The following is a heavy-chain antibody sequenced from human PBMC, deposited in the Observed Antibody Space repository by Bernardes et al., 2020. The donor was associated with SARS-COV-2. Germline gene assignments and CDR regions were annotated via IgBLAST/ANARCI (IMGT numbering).Heavy chain of an antibody. CDR1: GSSISRHY. CDR3: ARVRMRGTAISEGVRRSSGGGMVV. J-gene: IGHJ6*02. V-gene: IGHV4-59*11. Sequence: SETLSLTCTVSGSSISRHYWGWIRQPPGKGLEWIGFIFHSGSTGYNPSLESRVTISVDPSKNQFSLRLSSVTAADTAVYYCARVRMRGTAISEGVRRSSGGGMVVWGQGTTVFVSS. D-gene: IGHD6-25*01. CDR2: IFHSGST.